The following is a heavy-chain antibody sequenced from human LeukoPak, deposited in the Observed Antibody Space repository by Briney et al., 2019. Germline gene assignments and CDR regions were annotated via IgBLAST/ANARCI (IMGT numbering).Heavy chain of an antibody. J-gene: IGHJ4*02. D-gene: IGHD2-2*01. CDR2: IKQDGSEK. CDR3: AKVVPAANPLLIHGYLDY. CDR1: GFTFSSYW. V-gene: IGHV3-7*01. Sequence: PGGSLRLSCAASGFTFSSYWMSWVRQAPGKGLEWVANIKQDGSEKYYVDSVKGRFTISRDNAKNSLYLQMNSLRAEDTAVYYCAKVVPAANPLLIHGYLDYWGQGTLVTVSS.